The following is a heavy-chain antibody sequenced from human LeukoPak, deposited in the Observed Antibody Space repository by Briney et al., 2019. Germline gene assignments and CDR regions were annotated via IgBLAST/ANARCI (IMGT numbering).Heavy chain of an antibody. CDR3: ARVPHYYFGYGYFDS. CDR1: GGSFSGYY. D-gene: IGHD3-10*01. J-gene: IGHJ4*02. V-gene: IGHV4-34*01. CDR2: IDQSGTT. Sequence: PSETLSLTSVVYGGSFSGYYWSWLRQPPGKGLEWSGEIDQSGTTNYNPSLKSRVSISVDTSKKQFSLTLTSMTAADTAVYYCARVPHYYFGYGYFDSWGQGTLVTVSS.